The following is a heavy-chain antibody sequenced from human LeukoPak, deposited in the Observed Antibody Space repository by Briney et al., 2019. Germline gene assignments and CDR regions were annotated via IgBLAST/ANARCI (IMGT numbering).Heavy chain of an antibody. Sequence: GGSLRLSYAASGFTFDDYGMSWVRQAPGKGLEWVSGINWNGGSTGYADSVKGRFTISRDNAKNSLYLQMNSLRAEDTALYYCARVGGYDSSGYPERLDYWGQGTLVAVSS. CDR1: GFTFDDYG. CDR3: ARVGGYDSSGYPERLDY. J-gene: IGHJ4*02. V-gene: IGHV3-20*03. CDR2: INWNGGST. D-gene: IGHD3-22*01.